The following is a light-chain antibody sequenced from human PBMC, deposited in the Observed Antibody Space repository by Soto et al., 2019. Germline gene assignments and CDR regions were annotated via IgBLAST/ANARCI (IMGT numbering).Light chain of an antibody. CDR2: DVT. J-gene: IGLJ2*01. V-gene: IGLV2-14*01. CDR1: SSDIGHYNY. Sequence: QSVLTQPASVSGSPGQSITISCTGTSSDIGHYNYVSWYQQHPGKAPKLIIYDVTFRPSGVSNRFSGSKSGNTASLAISGLQPEDEADYYCSSYTTRNTVIFGGGTKVTVL. CDR3: SSYTTRNTVI.